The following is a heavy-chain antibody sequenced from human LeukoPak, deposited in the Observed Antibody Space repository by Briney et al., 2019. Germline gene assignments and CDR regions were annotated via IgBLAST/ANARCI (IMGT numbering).Heavy chain of an antibody. D-gene: IGHD1-26*01. CDR1: GYTITNGYL. CDR2: INDSGNT. V-gene: IGHV4-38-2*02. Sequence: WETLSLTCTLSGYTITNGYLWGWSRPPPGKGLGWVGRINDSGNTTYIPSLKERVTISVDTSKNKFSLKLSSLTAADTAVFYCARGRFVGATYYFDSWGQGTLVTVYS. CDR3: ARGRFVGATYYFDS. J-gene: IGHJ4*02.